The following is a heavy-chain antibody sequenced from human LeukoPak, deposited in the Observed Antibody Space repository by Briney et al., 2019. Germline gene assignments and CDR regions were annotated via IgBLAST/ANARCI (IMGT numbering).Heavy chain of an antibody. CDR3: ARDCSGGSCCSYDFDY. CDR1: GFTFSSYA. CDR2: ISSTSSTI. V-gene: IGHV3-48*02. J-gene: IGHJ4*02. Sequence: GGSLRLSCAASGFTFSSYAMSWVRQAPGKGLQWLSYISSTSSTIYYADSVKGRFTISRDNAKNSLYLQMNSLRDEDTAVYYCARDCSGGSCCSYDFDYWGQGSLVTVSS. D-gene: IGHD2-15*01.